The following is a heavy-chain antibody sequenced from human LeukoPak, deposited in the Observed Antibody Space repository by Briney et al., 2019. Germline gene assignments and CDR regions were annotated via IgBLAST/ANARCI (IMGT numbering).Heavy chain of an antibody. D-gene: IGHD1-26*01. CDR2: VKSKTDGGTT. CDR3: CTDDSGSYFQGDPFDI. V-gene: IGHV3-15*01. Sequence: GGSLRLSCAASGFTFSHALMNWVRQAPGKGLEWVGRVKSKTDGGTTDYSAPMKGRFAISRDDSKNTLYLQMNSLKTEDTAMYYCCTDDSGSYFQGDPFDIWGQGTMVTVSS. J-gene: IGHJ3*02. CDR1: GFTFSHAL.